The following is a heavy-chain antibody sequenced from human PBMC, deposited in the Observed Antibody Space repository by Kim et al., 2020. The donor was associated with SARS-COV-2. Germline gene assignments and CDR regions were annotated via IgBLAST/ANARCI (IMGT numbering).Heavy chain of an antibody. CDR2: IYYSGST. J-gene: IGHJ4*02. D-gene: IGHD6-13*01. CDR3: ARTGIAAAGRGDDY. CDR1: GGSISSSSYY. V-gene: IGHV4-39*01. Sequence: SETLSLTCTVSGGSISSSSYYWGWIRQPPGKGLEWIGSIYYSGSTYYNPSLKSRVTISVDTSKNQFSLKLSSVTAADTAVYYCARTGIAAAGRGDDYWGQGTLVTVSS.